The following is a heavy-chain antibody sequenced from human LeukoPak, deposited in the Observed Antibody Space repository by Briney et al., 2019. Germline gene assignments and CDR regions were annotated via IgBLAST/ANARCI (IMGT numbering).Heavy chain of an antibody. D-gene: IGHD6-13*01. CDR3: ARGGYGPRYYGMDV. CDR2: MSYDGSNK. CDR1: GFTFSNYG. Sequence: GGSLRLSCAASGFTFSNYGMHWVRQAPGKGLEWVAVMSYDGSNKYYADSVKGRFTISRDTSKNTLHLQMNSLRVEDTAVYYCARGGYGPRYYGMDVWGQGTTVTVSS. V-gene: IGHV3-30*03. J-gene: IGHJ6*02.